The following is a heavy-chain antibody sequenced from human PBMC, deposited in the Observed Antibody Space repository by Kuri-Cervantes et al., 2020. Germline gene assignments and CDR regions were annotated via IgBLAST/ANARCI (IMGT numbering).Heavy chain of an antibody. CDR3: ARERPYYYYGMDV. CDR2: ISYDGSNK. V-gene: IGHV3-30-3*01. J-gene: IGHJ6*02. Sequence: GESLKISRAASGFTFSSYAMHWVRQAPGKGLEWVAVISYDGSNKYYADSVKGRFTISRDNSKNTLYLQMNSLRAEDTAVYYCARERPYYYYGMDVWGQGTTVTVSS. CDR1: GFTFSSYA.